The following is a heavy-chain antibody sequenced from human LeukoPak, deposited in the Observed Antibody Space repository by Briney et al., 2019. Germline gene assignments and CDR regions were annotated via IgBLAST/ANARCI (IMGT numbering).Heavy chain of an antibody. J-gene: IGHJ6*02. CDR1: GYTFTSYD. D-gene: IGHD2-2*02. V-gene: IGHV1-8*01. Sequence: APVKVSCKASGYTFTSYDINWVRQATGQGLEWMGWMNPNSGNTGYAQKFQGRVTMTRNTSISTAYMELSSLRSEDTAVYYCARVEDCSSTSCYKFYYYYGMDVWGQGTTVTVSS. CDR3: ARVEDCSSTSCYKFYYYYGMDV. CDR2: MNPNSGNT.